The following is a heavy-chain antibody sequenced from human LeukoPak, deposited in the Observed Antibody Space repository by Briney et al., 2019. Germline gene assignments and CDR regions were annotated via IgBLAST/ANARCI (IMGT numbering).Heavy chain of an antibody. CDR1: GYTFTSYG. D-gene: IGHD3-16*01. Sequence: GASVKVSCKASGYTFTSYGISWVRQAAGQGLEWMGWISVYNGNTNYAQKLQGRVTMTTDTSTSTAYMELRRLRSDRRGVYYLARSGAPFGFDCRGEGTLVTVSS. CDR3: ARSGAPFGFDC. CDR2: ISVYNGNT. J-gene: IGHJ4*02. V-gene: IGHV1-18*01.